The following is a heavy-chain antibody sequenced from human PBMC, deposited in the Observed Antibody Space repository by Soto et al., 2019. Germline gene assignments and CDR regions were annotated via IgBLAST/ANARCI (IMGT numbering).Heavy chain of an antibody. Sequence: QVRLVQSGAEVKKPGASVKVSCKASGYIFTNYYIHQVRHTPGQGLEWMALNNPNGGSKNCAQELQGRITLTRDRATSTVCMDLSSLTSDDTALYYCARGRDSGDKWGQGTLVSVSS. D-gene: IGHD3-10*01. V-gene: IGHV1-46*04. CDR3: ARGRDSGDK. CDR1: GYIFTNYY. CDR2: NNPNGGSK. J-gene: IGHJ4*02.